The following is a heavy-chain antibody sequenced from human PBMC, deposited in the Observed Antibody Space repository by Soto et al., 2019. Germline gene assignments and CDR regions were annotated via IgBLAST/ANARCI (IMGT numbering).Heavy chain of an antibody. J-gene: IGHJ4*02. V-gene: IGHV2-5*02. CDR3: ARTVYVWGNSRLYYFDY. CDR1: GFSLTTSGVS. D-gene: IGHD3-16*02. CDR2: IYWDDDK. Sequence: SGPTLVNPTQTLTLTCTFSGFSLTTSGVSVGWIRQPPGKALECLALIYWDDDKRYSPSLKRRLTITKDTSKNQVVLTMINMDPVDTATYYCARTVYVWGNSRLYYFDYWGQGTLVTVSS.